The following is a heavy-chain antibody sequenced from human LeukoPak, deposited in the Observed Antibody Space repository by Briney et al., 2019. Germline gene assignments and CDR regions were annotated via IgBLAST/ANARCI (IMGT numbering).Heavy chain of an antibody. CDR3: ARGQSGSHADAFDI. Sequence: GRSLRLSCAASGFTVISNCMIWGRQAPGKGLEWISVIYRGGSTHHADSVKGRFTISRDNSKNTVHLQMSSLRAEDTAVYYCARGQSGSHADAFDIWGRGTMVSVSS. J-gene: IGHJ3*02. CDR2: IYRGGST. CDR1: GFTVISNC. V-gene: IGHV3-53*01. D-gene: IGHD1-26*01.